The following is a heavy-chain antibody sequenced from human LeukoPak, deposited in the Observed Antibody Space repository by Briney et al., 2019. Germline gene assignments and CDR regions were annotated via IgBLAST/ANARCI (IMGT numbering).Heavy chain of an antibody. CDR3: AKSDSSGYYLSNSLDY. V-gene: IGHV3-23*01. CDR2: IGGSGVRT. Sequence: GGSLRLSCSASGFTFTTYGMNWVRQAPGKGLEWVSGIGGSGVRTYYADSVKGRFTISRANSKNSLYLQMNSLRAEDTALYYCAKSDSSGYYLSNSLDYWGQGTLVTVSS. J-gene: IGHJ4*02. CDR1: GFTFTTYG. D-gene: IGHD3-22*01.